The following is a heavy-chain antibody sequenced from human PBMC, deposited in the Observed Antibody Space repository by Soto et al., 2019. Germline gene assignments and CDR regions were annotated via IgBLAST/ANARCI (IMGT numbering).Heavy chain of an antibody. CDR2: ISYVGSNK. J-gene: IGHJ2*01. CDR1: GFTFSSYA. V-gene: IGHV3-30-3*01. Sequence: QVQLVESGGGVVQPGRSLRLSCAASGFTFSSYAMHWVRQAPGKGLEWVAVISYVGSNKYYADSVKGRFTISRDNSKNTLYLQMNSLRAEDTAVYYCARGRTSYWYFDLWGRGTLVTVSS. CDR3: ARGRTSYWYFDL. D-gene: IGHD2-2*01.